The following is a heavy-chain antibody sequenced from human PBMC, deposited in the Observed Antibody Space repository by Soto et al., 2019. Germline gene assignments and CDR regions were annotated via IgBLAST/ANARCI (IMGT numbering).Heavy chain of an antibody. CDR1: GGSISSYY. Sequence: QVQLQESGPGLVKPSETLSLTCTVSGGSISSYYWSWIRQPPGKGLEWIGHIYYSGSTNYNPSLKSRVTISVDTSKNQFSLKLSSVTAADTAVYYCARAGDFWSGLIFDYWGQGTLVTVSS. J-gene: IGHJ4*02. D-gene: IGHD3-3*01. CDR3: ARAGDFWSGLIFDY. V-gene: IGHV4-59*01. CDR2: IYYSGST.